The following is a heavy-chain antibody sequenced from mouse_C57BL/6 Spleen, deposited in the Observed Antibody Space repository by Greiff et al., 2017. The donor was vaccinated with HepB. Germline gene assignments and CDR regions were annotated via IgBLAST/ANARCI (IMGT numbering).Heavy chain of an antibody. CDR3: TRSYYYGSSAWFAY. D-gene: IGHD1-1*01. CDR2: IDPETGGT. J-gene: IGHJ3*01. CDR1: GYTFTDYE. Sequence: VQRVESGAELVRPGASVTLSCKASGYTFTDYEMHWVKQTPVHGLEWIGAIDPETGGTAYNQKFKGKAILTADKSSSTAYMELRSLTSEDSAVYYCTRSYYYGSSAWFAYWGQGTLVTVSA. V-gene: IGHV1-15*01.